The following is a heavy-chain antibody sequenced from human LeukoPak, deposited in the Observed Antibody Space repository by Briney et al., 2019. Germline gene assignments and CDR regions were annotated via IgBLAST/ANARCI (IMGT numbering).Heavy chain of an antibody. J-gene: IGHJ4*02. CDR1: GGTFSSYA. V-gene: IGHV1-69*05. CDR2: NIPIFGTA. D-gene: IGHD3-3*01. Sequence: ASVKVSCKASGGTFSSYAISWVRQAPGQGLEWMGGNIPIFGTANYAQKFQGRVTITTDESTSTAYMELSSLRSEDTAVYYCARSRFLEWSHRAYYFDYWGQGTLVTVSS. CDR3: ARSRFLEWSHRAYYFDY.